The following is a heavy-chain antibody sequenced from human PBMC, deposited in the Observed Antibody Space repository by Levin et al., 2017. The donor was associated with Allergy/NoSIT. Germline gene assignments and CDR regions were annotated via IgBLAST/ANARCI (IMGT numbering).Heavy chain of an antibody. CDR1: GYTFTSYG. V-gene: IGHV1-18*01. CDR3: ARVGGYCSGGSCYMSPFYYYYGMDV. Sequence: GESLKISCKASGYTFTSYGISWVRQAPGQGLEWMGWISAYNGNTNYAQKLQGRVTMTTDTSTSTAYMELRSLRSDDTAVYYCARVGGYCSGGSCYMSPFYYYYGMDVWGQGTTVTVSS. J-gene: IGHJ6*02. D-gene: IGHD2-15*01. CDR2: ISAYNGNT.